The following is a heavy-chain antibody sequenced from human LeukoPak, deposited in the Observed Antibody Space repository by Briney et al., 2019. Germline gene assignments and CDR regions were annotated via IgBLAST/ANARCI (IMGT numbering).Heavy chain of an antibody. J-gene: IGHJ4*02. CDR2: IIPNSGAA. V-gene: IGHV1-2*02. D-gene: IGHD3-16*01. CDR3: ARTKIGDPFDY. CDR1: GYTFTDYN. Sequence: ASVKVSCKASGYTFTDYNIHWVRQAPGQGLEWMGWIIPNSGAAGYAQKFQGRVTMTRDTSINTAYMELSRLRSDDTALYFCARTKIGDPFDYWGQGTLVTVSS.